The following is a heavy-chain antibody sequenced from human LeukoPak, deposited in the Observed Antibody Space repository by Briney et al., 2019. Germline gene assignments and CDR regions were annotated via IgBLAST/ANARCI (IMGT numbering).Heavy chain of an antibody. Sequence: ASVKVSCKASGYTFTGYYMHWVRQAPGQGLEWMGWINPNSGGTSYAQKFQGWVTMTRDTSINTAYMELSRLRSDDTAVYYCAGGRSLNYYDSSGYFLYYFDYWGQGTLVTVSS. V-gene: IGHV1-2*04. D-gene: IGHD3-22*01. CDR1: GYTFTGYY. J-gene: IGHJ4*02. CDR2: INPNSGGT. CDR3: AGGRSLNYYDSSGYFLYYFDY.